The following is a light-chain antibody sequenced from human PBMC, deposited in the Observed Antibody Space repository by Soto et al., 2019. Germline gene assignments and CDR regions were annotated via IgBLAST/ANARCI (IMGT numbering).Light chain of an antibody. CDR3: CSYVGSSREV. Sequence: QSALTQPASVSGSPGQSITISCTGTSSDVGYYNIVSWYQRHPGKAPKLMIYEVTKRPSGVSNRFSGSKSGNTASLTISGLQAEDENDYYCCSYVGSSREVLGTGTKVPVL. CDR1: SSDVGYYNI. V-gene: IGLV2-23*02. CDR2: EVT. J-gene: IGLJ1*01.